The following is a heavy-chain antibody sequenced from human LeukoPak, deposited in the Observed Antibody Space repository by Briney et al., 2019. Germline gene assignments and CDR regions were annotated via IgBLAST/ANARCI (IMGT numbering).Heavy chain of an antibody. CDR1: GGSFSGYY. Sequence: LSLTCAVYGGSFSGYYWSWIRQPPGKGLEWVSYISSGGDTIYYPDSVKGRFTISRDNAKNSLYLQMNSLRAEDTAVYYCARSDWLSRYGIDVWGLGTTVTVSS. D-gene: IGHD3-9*01. J-gene: IGHJ6*02. V-gene: IGHV3-11*01. CDR2: ISSGGDTI. CDR3: ARSDWLSRYGIDV.